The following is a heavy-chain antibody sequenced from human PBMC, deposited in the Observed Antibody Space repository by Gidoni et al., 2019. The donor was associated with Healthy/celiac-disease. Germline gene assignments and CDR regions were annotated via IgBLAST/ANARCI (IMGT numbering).Heavy chain of an antibody. CDR1: GGSISSSSYY. CDR3: AREGSEYYDFWSGYSLGHYYYYGMDV. CDR2: IYYSGST. J-gene: IGHJ6*04. V-gene: IGHV4-39*02. D-gene: IGHD3-3*01. Sequence: QLQLQESGPGLVKPSETLSLTCTVPGGSISSSSYYWGWIRQPPGKGLEWIGSIYYSGSTYYTPSLKSRVTISVDTSKNQFSLKLSSVTAADTAVYYCAREGSEYYDFWSGYSLGHYYYYGMDVWGKGTTVTVSS.